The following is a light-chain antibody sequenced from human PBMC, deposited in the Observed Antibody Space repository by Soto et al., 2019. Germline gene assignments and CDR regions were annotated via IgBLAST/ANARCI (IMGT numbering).Light chain of an antibody. J-gene: IGKJ2*01. CDR3: QQYSIYPRT. V-gene: IGKV1-5*03. CDR2: KAS. Sequence: KMTQSPSNLSAYVGDRVTITCRATQIISHWLAWYQQKPGKAPKLLISKASTLENGVPSRYSGGISVTEFTLTITGLQPDDFATYYFQQYSIYPRTFGHGTKLEI. CDR1: QIISHW.